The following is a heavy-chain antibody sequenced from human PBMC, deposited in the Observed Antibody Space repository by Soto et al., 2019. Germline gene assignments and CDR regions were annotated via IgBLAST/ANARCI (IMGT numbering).Heavy chain of an antibody. CDR2: IIPIFGTA. CDR1: GGTFSSYA. Sequence: SVKVSCKASGGTFSSYAISWVRQAPGQGLEWMGGIIPIFGTANYAQKFQGRVTITADESTSTAYMELSSLRSEDTAVYYFAHFWSVYYGSWFDPWAQETLVTVSS. J-gene: IGHJ5*02. V-gene: IGHV1-69*13. D-gene: IGHD3-3*02. CDR3: AHFWSVYYGSWFDP.